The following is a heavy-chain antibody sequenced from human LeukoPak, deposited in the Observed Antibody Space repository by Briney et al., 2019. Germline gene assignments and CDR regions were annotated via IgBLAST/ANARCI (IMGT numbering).Heavy chain of an antibody. D-gene: IGHD3-10*01. CDR3: ATSSGSYFIGGDHWFDP. Sequence: ASVKVSCKVSGYTLTELSMHWVRQAPGKGLEWMGGFDPEDGETIYVQKFQGRVTMTEDTSTDTAYMELSSLRSEDTAVYYCATSSGSYFIGGDHWFDPWGQGTLVTVSS. V-gene: IGHV1-24*01. J-gene: IGHJ5*02. CDR2: FDPEDGET. CDR1: GYTLTELS.